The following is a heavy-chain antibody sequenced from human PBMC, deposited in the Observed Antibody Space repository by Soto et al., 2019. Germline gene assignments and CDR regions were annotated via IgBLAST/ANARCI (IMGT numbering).Heavy chain of an antibody. J-gene: IGHJ4*02. CDR3: AKEHSSRWYSFDY. V-gene: IGHV3-30*18. CDR2: ISYDGSNK. D-gene: IGHD6-13*01. Sequence: GGSLRLSCAASGFTFSSYGMHWVRQAPGKGLEWVAVISYDGSNKYYADSVKGRFTISRDNSKNTLYLQMNSLRDEDTAVYYCAKEHSSRWYSFDYWGQGTLVTVSS. CDR1: GFTFSSYG.